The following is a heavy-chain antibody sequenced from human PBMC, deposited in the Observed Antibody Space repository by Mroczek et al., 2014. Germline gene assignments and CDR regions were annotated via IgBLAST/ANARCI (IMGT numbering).Heavy chain of an antibody. D-gene: IGHD2-21*01. CDR1: GGSISSYY. V-gene: IGHV4-4*07. J-gene: IGHJ4*02. CDR2: IYTSGST. CDR3: ARDRALGGDSYMWDY. Sequence: QVQLQESGPGLVKPSETLSLTCTVSGGSISSYYWSWIRQPAGKGLEWIGRIYTSGSTNYNPSLKSRVTMSVDTSKNQFSLKLSSVTAADTAVYYCARDRALGGDSYMWDYWGQGTLVTVSS.